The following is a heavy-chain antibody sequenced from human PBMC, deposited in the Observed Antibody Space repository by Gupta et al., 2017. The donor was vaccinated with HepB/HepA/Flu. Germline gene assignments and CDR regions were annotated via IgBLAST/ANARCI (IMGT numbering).Heavy chain of an antibody. J-gene: IGHJ6*03. D-gene: IGHD2-2*01. CDR2: ISWDGGST. CDR1: GFTFDDYT. Sequence: EVQLVESGGVVVQPGGSLRLCCAASGFTFDDYTMHWVRQAPGKGLEWVSLISWDGGSTYYADSVKGRFTISRDNSKNSLYLQMNSLRTEDTALYYCAKGGYCSSTSCYDYYYMDVWGKGTTVTVSS. V-gene: IGHV3-43*01. CDR3: AKGGYCSSTSCYDYYYMDV.